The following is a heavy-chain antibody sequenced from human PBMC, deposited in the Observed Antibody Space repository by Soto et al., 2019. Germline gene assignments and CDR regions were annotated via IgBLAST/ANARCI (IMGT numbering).Heavy chain of an antibody. Sequence: GGSLRLSCAASGLSFTSTAMTWVRQAPGKGLEWVSSISESDGSTFYADSVKGRFTISRDNSMNTLYLQMNFLRAEDTAVYYCARRFDCSGGSCYGSEISWGQGALVTVSS. CDR2: ISESDGST. CDR3: ARRFDCSGGSCYGSEIS. CDR1: GLSFTSTA. D-gene: IGHD2-15*01. V-gene: IGHV3-23*01. J-gene: IGHJ4*02.